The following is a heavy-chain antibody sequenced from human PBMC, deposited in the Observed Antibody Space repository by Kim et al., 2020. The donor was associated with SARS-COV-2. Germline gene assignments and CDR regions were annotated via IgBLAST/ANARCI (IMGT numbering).Heavy chain of an antibody. CDR3: AKDSYYHNPSGYCFGY. V-gene: IGHV3-23*01. D-gene: IGHD3-9*01. J-gene: IGHJ4*02. Sequence: DSVKARFTNYRDNSKNTLYLEMNSMRAEDTAIYYCAKDSYYHNPSGYCFGYWGQGTLVTDSS.